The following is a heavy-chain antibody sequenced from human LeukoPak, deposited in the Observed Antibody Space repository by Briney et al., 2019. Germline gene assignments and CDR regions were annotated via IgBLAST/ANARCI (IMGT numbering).Heavy chain of an antibody. V-gene: IGHV4-34*01. CDR3: ARGREAGEREFDP. J-gene: IGHJ5*02. D-gene: IGHD7-27*01. Sequence: SETLSLTCAVYGGSFSGYYWSWIRQPPGKGLGWIGEINHSGSTNYNPSLKSRVTISVDTSKNQFSLKLSSVTAADTAVYYCARGREAGEREFDPWGQGTLVTVSS. CDR2: INHSGST. CDR1: GGSFSGYY.